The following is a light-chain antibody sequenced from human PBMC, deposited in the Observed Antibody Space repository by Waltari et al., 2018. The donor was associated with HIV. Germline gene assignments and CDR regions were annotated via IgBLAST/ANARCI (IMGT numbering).Light chain of an antibody. Sequence: QSALTQPASVSGPLGQSFTISCPGASTNVGSYSFFSWDQNRPGQAPTLIIYDDSKRPLGSSSRFSGSKSGNTASLTISGLQSEDDADYYCCSYGGDDTLVFGGGTKVTAL. CDR1: STNVGSYSF. CDR3: CSYGGDDTLV. J-gene: IGLJ3*02. CDR2: DDS. V-gene: IGLV2-23*01.